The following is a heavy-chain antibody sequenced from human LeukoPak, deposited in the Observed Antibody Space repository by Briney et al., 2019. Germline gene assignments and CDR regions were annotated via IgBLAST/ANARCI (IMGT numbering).Heavy chain of an antibody. CDR2: IYYSGST. V-gene: IGHV4-59*08. CDR3: AIWFGTYNWFDP. J-gene: IGHJ5*02. CDR1: GGSISSYY. Sequence: SETLSLTCTVSGGSISSYYWSWIRQPPGKGLGWIGYIYYSGSTNYNPSLKSRVTISIDTSKIPLSLKLISVTAADTAVYYCAIWFGTYNWFDPWGQGTLVTVSS. D-gene: IGHD3-10*01.